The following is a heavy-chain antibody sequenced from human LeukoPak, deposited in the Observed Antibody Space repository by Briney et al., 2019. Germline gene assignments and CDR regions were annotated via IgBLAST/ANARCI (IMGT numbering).Heavy chain of an antibody. CDR1: GGSVSSGSYY. V-gene: IGHV4-61*01. CDR2: IFYTGST. CDR3: ARGTYNSSPPDL. Sequence: SETLSLTCFVSGGSVSSGSYYWSWIRQPPGKGLEWIGYIFYTGSTKYNPSLKSRVTILVDTSRNQFSLKLSSVTAADTAVYSCARGTYNSSPPDLWGQGTMVTVSS. J-gene: IGHJ3*01. D-gene: IGHD1-14*01.